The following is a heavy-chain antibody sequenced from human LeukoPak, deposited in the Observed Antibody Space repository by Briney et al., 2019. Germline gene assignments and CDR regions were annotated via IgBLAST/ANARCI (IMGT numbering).Heavy chain of an antibody. D-gene: IGHD2-21*01. Sequence: ASVKVSCKASDYTFTSYGISWVRQAPGQGLKWMGWISAYNGNTNYAQKLQGRVTMTTDTSTSTAYMELRSLRSDDTAVYYCAKDRGHIVTTMPGPLDPWGQGTLVTVSS. CDR1: DYTFTSYG. CDR3: AKDRGHIVTTMPGPLDP. J-gene: IGHJ5*02. CDR2: ISAYNGNT. V-gene: IGHV1-18*01.